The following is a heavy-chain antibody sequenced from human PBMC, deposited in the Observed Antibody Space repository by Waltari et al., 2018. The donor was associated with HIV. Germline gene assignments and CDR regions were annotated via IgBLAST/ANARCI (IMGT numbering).Heavy chain of an antibody. CDR1: GYSLMRGYY. J-gene: IGHJ5*02. CDR3: ARERGHCIGAACYGWFDP. CDR2: IFHTGST. Sequence: QVQLQESGPGLVTPSVTLSRTGGGSGYSLMRGYYCGVIRQTPGKGLEGIGTIFHTGSTFSNPSLKSRISMSLDTSKNQFSLSLYSLTAADTAVYYCARERGHCIGAACYGWFDPWGQGTLVTVSS. V-gene: IGHV4-38-2*02. D-gene: IGHD2-15*01.